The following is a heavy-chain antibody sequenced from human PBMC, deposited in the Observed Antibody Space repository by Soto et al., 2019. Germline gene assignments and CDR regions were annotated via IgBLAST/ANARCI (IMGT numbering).Heavy chain of an antibody. CDR2: INAGNGNT. V-gene: IGHV1-3*01. Sequence: ASVKVSCKASGFSFIDYSILWVRQAPGQSLEWLGWINAGNGNTKYSHKFQDRVTITSDTSATTTYMELRSLRSEDTAVFYCARSAKKTWLPDFWGQGTLVTVYS. J-gene: IGHJ1*01. D-gene: IGHD5-12*01. CDR1: GFSFIDYS. CDR3: ARSAKKTWLPDF.